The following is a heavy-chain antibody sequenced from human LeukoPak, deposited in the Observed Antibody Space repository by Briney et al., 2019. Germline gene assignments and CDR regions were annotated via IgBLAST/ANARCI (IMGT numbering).Heavy chain of an antibody. CDR2: IIPALTFP. J-gene: IGHJ4*02. V-gene: IGHV1-69*04. CDR1: GGTFSSYA. CDR3: XXSXNGYSWGIDY. D-gene: IGHD5-24*01. Sequence: SVKVSCKPSGGTFSSYALSWVRQAPGQGLEWMGRIIPALTFPSYAPKFRGRVTITADQSTETAYMELSSLKYEDSAIYYCXXSXNGYSWGIDYWGQGTVVTVSS.